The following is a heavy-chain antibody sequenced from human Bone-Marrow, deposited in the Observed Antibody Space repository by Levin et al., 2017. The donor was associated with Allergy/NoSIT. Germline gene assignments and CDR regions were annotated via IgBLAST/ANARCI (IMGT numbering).Heavy chain of an antibody. D-gene: IGHD3-10*01. Sequence: SETLSLTCSVSGGSIGTNYWSWIRQPPGKPLEWIGWIYYTGNSDYNPSLKSRITLSVDTSKNQFSLRLTSVSAADTAVYYCAGGFRAVNWFDPWGPGSLVTVSS. CDR2: IYYTGNS. V-gene: IGHV4-59*01. CDR1: GGSIGTNY. J-gene: IGHJ5*02. CDR3: AGGFRAVNWFDP.